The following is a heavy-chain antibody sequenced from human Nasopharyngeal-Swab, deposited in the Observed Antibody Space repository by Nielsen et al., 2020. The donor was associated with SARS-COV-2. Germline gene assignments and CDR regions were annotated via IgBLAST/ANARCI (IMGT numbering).Heavy chain of an antibody. CDR1: GFTFSSYA. CDR3: AKAHVVVVAATQDAFDI. J-gene: IGHJ3*02. V-gene: IGHV3-23*01. D-gene: IGHD2-15*01. CDR2: ISGSGGST. Sequence: GESLKISCAASGFTFSSYAMSWVRQAPGKGLEWVSAISGSGGSTYYPDSVKGRFTISRDNSKNTLYLQMNSLRAEDTAVYYCAKAHVVVVAATQDAFDIWGQGTMVTVSS.